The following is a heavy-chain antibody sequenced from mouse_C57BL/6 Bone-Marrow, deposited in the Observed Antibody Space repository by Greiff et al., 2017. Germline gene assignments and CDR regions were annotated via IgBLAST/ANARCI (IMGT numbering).Heavy chain of an antibody. CDR1: GYTFTDYY. D-gene: IGHD2-4*01. CDR2: IFPGSGST. Sequence: QVQLQQSGPELVKPGASVKISCKASGYTFTDYYINWVKQRPGQGLEWIGWIFPGSGSTYYNEKFKGKATLTVDKSSSTAYMLRSSLTSEDSAVYFCARTDYDEIAYWGQGTLVTVSA. CDR3: ARTDYDEIAY. J-gene: IGHJ3*01. V-gene: IGHV1-75*01.